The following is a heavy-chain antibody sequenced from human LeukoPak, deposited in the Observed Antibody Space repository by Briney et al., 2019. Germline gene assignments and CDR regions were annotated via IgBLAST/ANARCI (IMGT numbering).Heavy chain of an antibody. Sequence: GGSLRLSXAASGFTFSSYGMHWVRQAPGKGLEWVAFIRYDGSNKYYADSVKGRFTISRDNSKNTLYLQMNSLRAEDTAVYYCAKDHYYYGSGTYYFDYWGQGTLVTVSS. CDR1: GFTFSSYG. CDR3: AKDHYYYGSGTYYFDY. V-gene: IGHV3-30*02. J-gene: IGHJ4*02. CDR2: IRYDGSNK. D-gene: IGHD3-10*01.